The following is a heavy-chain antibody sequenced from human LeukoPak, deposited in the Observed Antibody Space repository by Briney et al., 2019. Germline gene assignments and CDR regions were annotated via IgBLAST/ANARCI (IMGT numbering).Heavy chain of an antibody. CDR3: ARDLGKAYYYDSSGYYGGLDY. CDR1: GFTFNNYA. CDR2: ISDHGGYT. D-gene: IGHD3-22*01. J-gene: IGHJ4*02. Sequence: PGGSLRLSCAASGFTFNNYAMNWVRQAPGKGLEWVSAISDHGGYTYYADSVRGRFTISRDNSKNTLYLQMNSLRAEDTAVYYCARDLGKAYYYDSSGYYGGLDYWGQGTLVTVSS. V-gene: IGHV3-23*01.